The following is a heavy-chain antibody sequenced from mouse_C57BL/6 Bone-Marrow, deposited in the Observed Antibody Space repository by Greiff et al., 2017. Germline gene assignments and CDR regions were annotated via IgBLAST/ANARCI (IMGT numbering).Heavy chain of an antibody. CDR2: INPSTGGT. Sequence: VQLQQSGPELVKPGASVKISCKASGYSFTGYYMNWVKQSPEKSLEWIGEINPSTGGTTYNQKFKAKATLTVDKSSSTAYMQLKSLTSEDSAVYYCALITTVVAKEDYWGQGTTLTVSS. CDR1: GYSFTGYY. CDR3: ALITTVVAKEDY. J-gene: IGHJ2*01. V-gene: IGHV1-42*01. D-gene: IGHD1-1*01.